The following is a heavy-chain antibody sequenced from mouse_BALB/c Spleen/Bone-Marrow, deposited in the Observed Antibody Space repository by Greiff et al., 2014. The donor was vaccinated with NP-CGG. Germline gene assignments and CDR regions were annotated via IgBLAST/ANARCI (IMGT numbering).Heavy chain of an antibody. CDR3: ARFRTTGAMDY. Sequence: VHVKQSGPSLVKPSQTLSLTCSVTGDSITSGYWNWIRKFPGNKLEYMGYKSYSGSTYYNPSLKSRISITRDTSKNQNYLQLNSVTTEDTATYYCARFRTTGAMDYWGQGTSVTVSS. J-gene: IGHJ4*01. CDR1: GDSITSGY. V-gene: IGHV3-8*02. CDR2: KSYSGST.